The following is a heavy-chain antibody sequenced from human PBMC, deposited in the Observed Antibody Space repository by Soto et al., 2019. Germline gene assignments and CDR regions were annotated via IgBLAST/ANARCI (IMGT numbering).Heavy chain of an antibody. J-gene: IGHJ4*02. Sequence: EVQLLESGGGLVQPGGSLRLSCAASGFAFSSYAMSWVRQAPGKGLEWVSAISGSGGSTYYADSVKGRFTISRDNSKNTLYLQMNSLRAEDTAVYYCAKVLLRWFGGGYFDYWGQGTLVTVSS. V-gene: IGHV3-23*01. CDR2: ISGSGGST. CDR1: GFAFSSYA. CDR3: AKVLLRWFGGGYFDY. D-gene: IGHD3-10*01.